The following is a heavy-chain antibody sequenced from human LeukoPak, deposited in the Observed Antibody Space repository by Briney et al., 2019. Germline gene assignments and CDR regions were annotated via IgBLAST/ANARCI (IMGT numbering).Heavy chain of an antibody. V-gene: IGHV4-39*07. D-gene: IGHD6-13*01. CDR3: ARVEWSKQQLVKNWFDP. CDR1: GGSISSSSYY. CDR2: IYYSGST. J-gene: IGHJ5*02. Sequence: PSETLSLTCTVSGGSISSSSYYWGWIRQPPGKGLEWIGSIYYSGSTYYNPSLKSRVTISGDTSKNQFSLKLSSVTAADTAVYYCARVEWSKQQLVKNWFDPWGQGTLVTVSS.